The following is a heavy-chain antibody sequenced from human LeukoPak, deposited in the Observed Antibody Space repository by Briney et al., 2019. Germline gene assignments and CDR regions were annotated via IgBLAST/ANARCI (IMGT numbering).Heavy chain of an antibody. Sequence: ASVKVSCKASGGTFSSYAISWVRQAPGQGLEWMARIIPIFGTSDYAQKFQGRVTITTDESTSTAFMELSGLRSEDTAVYYCTKDHECYFDYWCQGSLVTVSS. D-gene: IGHD3-3*01. J-gene: IGHJ4*02. V-gene: IGHV1-69*05. CDR2: IIPIFGTS. CDR3: TKDHECYFDY. CDR1: GGTFSSYA.